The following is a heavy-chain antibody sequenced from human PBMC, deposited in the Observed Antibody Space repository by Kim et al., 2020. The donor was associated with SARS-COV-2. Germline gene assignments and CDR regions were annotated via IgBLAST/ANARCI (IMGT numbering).Heavy chain of an antibody. CDR3: AKVDGEEQQAAGAGTPLVY. D-gene: IGHD6-13*01. J-gene: IGHJ4*02. V-gene: IGHV3-30*02. Sequence: GRFTISRDNSKNTLYLKMNSLRAEDTAVYYCAKVDGEEQQAAGAGTPLVYWGQGTLVTVSS.